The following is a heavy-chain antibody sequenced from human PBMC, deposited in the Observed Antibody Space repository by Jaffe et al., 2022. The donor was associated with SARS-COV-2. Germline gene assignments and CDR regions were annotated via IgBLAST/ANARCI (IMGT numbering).Heavy chain of an antibody. J-gene: IGHJ6*02. Sequence: EVQLVESGGGLVKPGGSLRLSCAASGFTFSSYSMNWVRQAPGKGLEWVSSISSSSSYIYYADSVKGRFTISRDNAKNSLYLQMNSLRAEDTAVYYCASPPIREGYYYGMDVWGQGTTVTVSS. CDR1: GFTFSSYS. D-gene: IGHD2-2*02. CDR3: ASPPIREGYYYGMDV. V-gene: IGHV3-21*01. CDR2: ISSSSSYI.